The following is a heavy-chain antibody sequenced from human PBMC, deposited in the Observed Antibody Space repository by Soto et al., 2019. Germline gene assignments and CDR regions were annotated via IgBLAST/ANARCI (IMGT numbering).Heavy chain of an antibody. CDR2: ISWDGGST. CDR3: AKDRSSSWYAGQDHFYYYYYGMDV. J-gene: IGHJ6*02. D-gene: IGHD6-13*01. CDR1: GFTFDDST. Sequence: GGSLRLSCAASGFTFDDSTMHWVRQAPGKGLEWVSLISWDGGSTYYADSVKGRFTISRDNSKNSLYLQMNSLRTEDTALYYCAKDRSSSWYAGQDHFYYYYYGMDVWGQGTTVTVSS. V-gene: IGHV3-43*01.